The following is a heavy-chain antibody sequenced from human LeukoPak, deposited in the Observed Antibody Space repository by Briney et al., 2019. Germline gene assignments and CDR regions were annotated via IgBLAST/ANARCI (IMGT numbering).Heavy chain of an antibody. D-gene: IGHD3-9*01. CDR3: ARYFGSVPNNYFDL. J-gene: IGHJ4*02. CDR1: GFTFSSNA. Sequence: GGSLRLSCAASGFTFSSNAMSWVRQAPGKGLEWVSLISGSADTTYYADSVKGRFTISRDNSKNTLYLQMNSLRAEDTAVYYCARYFGSVPNNYFDLWGQGTLVTVSS. V-gene: IGHV3-23*01. CDR2: ISGSADTT.